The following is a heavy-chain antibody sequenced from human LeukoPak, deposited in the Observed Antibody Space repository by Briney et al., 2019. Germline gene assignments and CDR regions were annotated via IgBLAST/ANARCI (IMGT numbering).Heavy chain of an antibody. CDR1: GGTFSSYA. CDR2: IIPVLGIA. CDR3: ARVGSGWYYAY. D-gene: IGHD6-19*01. V-gene: IGHV1-69*04. J-gene: IGHJ4*02. Sequence: SVKVSCKASGGTFSSYAISWVRQAPGQGLEWMGRIIPVLGIANYAQKFQGRVTITADKSTSTAYMELSSLRSEDTAVYYCARVGSGWYYAYWGQGTLVTVSS.